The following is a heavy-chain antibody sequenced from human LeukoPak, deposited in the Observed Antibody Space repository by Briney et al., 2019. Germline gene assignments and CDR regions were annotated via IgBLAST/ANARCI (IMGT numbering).Heavy chain of an antibody. J-gene: IGHJ4*02. CDR3: ARASGYSSSWYGSVY. D-gene: IGHD6-13*01. V-gene: IGHV3-20*04. Sequence: RPGGSLRLSCAASGFTFDDYGMSWVRQAPGKGLEWVSGINWNGGSTGYADSVKGRFTISRDNAKNSLYLQMNSLGAEDTALYYCARASGYSSSWYGSVYWGQGTLVTVSS. CDR1: GFTFDDYG. CDR2: INWNGGST.